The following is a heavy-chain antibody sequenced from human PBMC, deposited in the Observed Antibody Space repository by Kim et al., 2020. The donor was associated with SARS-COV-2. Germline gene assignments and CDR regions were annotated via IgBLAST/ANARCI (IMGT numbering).Heavy chain of an antibody. D-gene: IGHD4-17*01. Sequence: SETLSLTCTVSGASISSSSYYWGWIRQPPGKGLEWIGSIYSSGSTYYNPSLKSRVTISVDTSKNQFSLRLSSVTAADTAVYYCARGAYGGNFHFDYWGQGTLVTVSS. CDR1: GASISSSSYY. CDR3: ARGAYGGNFHFDY. V-gene: IGHV4-39*07. J-gene: IGHJ4*02. CDR2: IYSSGST.